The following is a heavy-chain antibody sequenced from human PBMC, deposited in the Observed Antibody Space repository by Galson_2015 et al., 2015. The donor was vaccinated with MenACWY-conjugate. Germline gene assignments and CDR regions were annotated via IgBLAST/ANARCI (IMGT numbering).Heavy chain of an antibody. CDR1: GYDFSDFW. V-gene: IGHV5-51*01. CDR3: ARGGRGPAASFHY. CDR2: IYPGDFDT. Sequence: QSGAEVKKPGESLKMSCRGSGYDFSDFWIGWVRQMPGKGLEWMGIIYPGDFDTRYSPSFQGQVTVSADKATSAAYLQWNNLKASDTAMYYCARGGRGPAASFHYWGLGTLVTVSS. J-gene: IGHJ4*02. D-gene: IGHD2-2*01.